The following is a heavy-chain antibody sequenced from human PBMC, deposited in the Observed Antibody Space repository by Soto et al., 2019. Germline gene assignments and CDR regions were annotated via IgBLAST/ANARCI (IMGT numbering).Heavy chain of an antibody. V-gene: IGHV3-33*01. CDR3: ARDRAGFEY. CDR2: IWYDGSNK. Sequence: PGGSLRLSCAASGFTFSSYGMHLVRQAPGKGLEWGAFIWYDGSNKYYADSVKGRFTISRDNSKNTLYLQMNSLRAEDTAVYYCARDRAGFEYWGKGTLVTVSS. CDR1: GFTFSSYG. J-gene: IGHJ4*02.